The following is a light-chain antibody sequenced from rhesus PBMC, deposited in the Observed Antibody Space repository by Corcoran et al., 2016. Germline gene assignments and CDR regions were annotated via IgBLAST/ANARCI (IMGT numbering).Light chain of an antibody. J-gene: IGKJ2*01. CDR1: PSISSW. CDR2: KAS. V-gene: IGKV1-22*01. Sequence: DIQMTQSPSSLSASVGDTVTITCRASPSISSWLDWYQQKPGKAPKLLLYKASSLQSGVPSRFSGSGSGTDFTLTISSLQPVDFATYYCLQYSSSPYSFGQGTKVEIK. CDR3: LQYSSSPYS.